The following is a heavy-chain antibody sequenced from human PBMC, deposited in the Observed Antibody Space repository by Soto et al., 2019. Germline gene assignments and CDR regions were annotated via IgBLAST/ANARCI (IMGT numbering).Heavy chain of an antibody. CDR2: IIPIFGTA. J-gene: IGHJ4*02. V-gene: IGHV1-69*13. CDR1: GGTLSSYA. Sequence: ASVKVSCKASGGTLSSYAISWVRQAPGQGLEWMGGIIPIFGTANYAQKFQGRVTITADESTSAAYMELSSLRSEDTAVYYCARGPTAAGIYWGQGTLVTVSS. D-gene: IGHD6-13*01. CDR3: ARGPTAAGIY.